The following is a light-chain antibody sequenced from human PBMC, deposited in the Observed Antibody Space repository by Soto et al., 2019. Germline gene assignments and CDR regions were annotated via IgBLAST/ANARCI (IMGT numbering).Light chain of an antibody. V-gene: IGKV3-20*01. CDR3: QQYGSSSGFT. CDR2: GAS. J-gene: IGKJ3*01. Sequence: EIVLTQSPGTLSLSPGERATLSCRASQSVSSSYLAWYQQKPGQAPRLLIYGASSRATGIPHRXXXSXSGXXXXXXXXXXXXXDFAVXYCQQYGSSSGFTFGPGTKVDIK. CDR1: QSVSSSY.